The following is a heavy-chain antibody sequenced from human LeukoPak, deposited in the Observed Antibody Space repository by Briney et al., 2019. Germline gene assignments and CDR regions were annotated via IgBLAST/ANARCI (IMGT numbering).Heavy chain of an antibody. Sequence: GASVKVSCKASGYTFTGYYMHWVRQAPGQGLEWMGWINPNSGGTNYAQKFQGWVTMTRDTSISTAYMELSRLRSDDTAVYYCARGLAAARDAFDIWGQGTMVTVSS. D-gene: IGHD6-13*01. V-gene: IGHV1-2*04. CDR1: GYTFTGYY. J-gene: IGHJ3*02. CDR2: INPNSGGT. CDR3: ARGLAAARDAFDI.